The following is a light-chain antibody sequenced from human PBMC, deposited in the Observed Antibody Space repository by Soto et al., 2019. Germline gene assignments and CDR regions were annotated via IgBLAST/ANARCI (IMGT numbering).Light chain of an antibody. V-gene: IGKV1-5*01. CDR1: QSISSW. Sequence: DIQMTQSPSTLSASVGDRVTITCRASQSISSWLAWYQQKPGKAPKLLIYDASSLESGVPSRFSGSGSGTEFTLTISSLQPDDFATFYCHQTYSTTFTFGQGTRLEIK. J-gene: IGKJ5*01. CDR3: HQTYSTTFT. CDR2: DAS.